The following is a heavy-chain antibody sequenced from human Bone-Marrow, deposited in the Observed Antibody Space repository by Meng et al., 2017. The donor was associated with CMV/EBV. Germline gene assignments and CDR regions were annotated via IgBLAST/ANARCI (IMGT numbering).Heavy chain of an antibody. CDR3: ARDFWSGAGYYYYGMDV. D-gene: IGHD3-3*01. V-gene: IGHV4-34*01. Sequence: SETLSLTCAVYGGSFSGYYWSWIRQPPGKGLEWIGEINHSGSTNYNPSLKSRVTISVDTSKNQFSLKLSSVTAADTAVYYCARDFWSGAGYYYYGMDVWGQGPTVTVYS. CDR2: INHSGST. CDR1: GGSFSGYY. J-gene: IGHJ6*02.